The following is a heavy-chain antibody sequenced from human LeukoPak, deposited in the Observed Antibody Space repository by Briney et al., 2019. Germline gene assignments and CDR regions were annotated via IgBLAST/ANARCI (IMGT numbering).Heavy chain of an antibody. J-gene: IGHJ5*02. V-gene: IGHV1-8*03. D-gene: IGHD4-11*01. CDR3: ARGRATVTTHWFDP. CDR2: MNPNSGNT. Sequence: GASVTVSCKTSGYAFTNYDINWVRQATGQGLEWMGWMNPNSGNTGYTQKFHCRVNITRNTSISTAYMELSSLRSEDTALYYCARGRATVTTHWFDPWGQGTLVTVSS. CDR1: GYAFTNYD.